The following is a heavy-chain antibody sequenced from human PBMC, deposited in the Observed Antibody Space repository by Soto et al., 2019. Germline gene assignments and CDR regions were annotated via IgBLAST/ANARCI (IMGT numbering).Heavy chain of an antibody. CDR3: ARVPGNDALCTIHDWFDP. Sequence: PSKTRSFPGSVSANSIRTGAYFWSWIRQLPAKGLEWLGSSSHSGNTFLRPSLRNELSMSMYTSQKCFSLKLTSLTVAATAVYYSARVPGNDALCTIHDWFDPWGRGTKVTVSS. D-gene: IGHD6-19*01. CDR1: ANSIRTGAYF. V-gene: IGHV4-31*01. J-gene: IGHJ5*02. CDR2: SSHSGNT.